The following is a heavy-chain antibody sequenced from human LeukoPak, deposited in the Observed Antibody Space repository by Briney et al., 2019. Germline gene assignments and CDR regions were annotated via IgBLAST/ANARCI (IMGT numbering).Heavy chain of an antibody. Sequence: PGGSLRRSCAASGFIFSHYGMNWVRQAPGKGLEWVSGITSRSTTYYADSVKGRFTISRDNSKNMVWLQINSPTAEDTATYYCAKDGNWARFEDWGQGTLVTVSS. D-gene: IGHD7-27*01. CDR3: AKDGNWARFED. CDR1: GFIFSHYG. J-gene: IGHJ4*02. V-gene: IGHV3-23*01. CDR2: ITSRSTT.